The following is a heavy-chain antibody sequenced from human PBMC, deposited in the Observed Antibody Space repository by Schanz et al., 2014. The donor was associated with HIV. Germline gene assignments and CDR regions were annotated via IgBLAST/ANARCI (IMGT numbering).Heavy chain of an antibody. CDR1: GFTFDSYG. CDR2: IWFDGRNK. CDR3: TRGRFLERGGMDV. J-gene: IGHJ6*02. Sequence: QVQLGQSGGGVVQPGRSLRLSCAASGFTFDSYGIHWVRQAPGKGLEWVAVIWFDGRNKYYGDSVKGRFMISRDNSNNTLYLQMNSLRAEDTAVYFCTRGRFLERGGMDVWGQGTAVTVSS. V-gene: IGHV3-33*08. D-gene: IGHD3-3*01.